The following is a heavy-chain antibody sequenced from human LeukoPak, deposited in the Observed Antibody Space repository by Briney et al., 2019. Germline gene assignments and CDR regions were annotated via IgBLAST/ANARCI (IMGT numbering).Heavy chain of an antibody. D-gene: IGHD3-10*01. J-gene: IGHJ4*02. V-gene: IGHV3-30*04. CDR3: ARDSEIYYYGSGIGY. Sequence: GRSLRLSCAASGFTFSNCTMLWVRQAPGKGLEWVAVISYDGSNKYYADSVKGRFTISRDNSKNTLYLQMNSLRAEDTAVYYCARDSEIYYYGSGIGYWGQGTLVTVSS. CDR2: ISYDGSNK. CDR1: GFTFSNCT.